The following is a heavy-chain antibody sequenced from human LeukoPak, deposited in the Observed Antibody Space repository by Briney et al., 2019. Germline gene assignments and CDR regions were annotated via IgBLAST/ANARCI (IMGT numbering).Heavy chain of an antibody. CDR1: GFTFDDYA. D-gene: IGHD2-2*02. CDR2: ISWNSGSI. V-gene: IGHV3-9*01. Sequence: GGSLRLSCAASGFTFDDYAMHWVRQAPGKGLEWVSGISWNSGSIGYADSVKGRFTISRDNAKNSLYLQMNSLRAEDTALYHCARVKGDLHCSSTSCYTGLFDPWGQGTLVTVSS. CDR3: ARVKGDLHCSSTSCYTGLFDP. J-gene: IGHJ5*02.